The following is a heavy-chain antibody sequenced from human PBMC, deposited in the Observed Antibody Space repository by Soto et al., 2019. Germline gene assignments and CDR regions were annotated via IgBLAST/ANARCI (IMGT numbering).Heavy chain of an antibody. CDR1: GFTFGGSA. J-gene: IGHJ4*02. CDR3: TRQTDAVQWLVVPTDYNFDY. V-gene: IGHV3-73*01. CDR2: IRSKTNSYAT. D-gene: IGHD6-19*01. Sequence: GSLRLSCAASGFTFGGSAMHWVRQASGKGLEWVGHIRSKTNSYATAYAESVKGRFTISRDDPMNTAYLQMNSLKTEDTAVYFCTRQTDAVQWLVVPTDYNFDYWGQGTLVTVSS.